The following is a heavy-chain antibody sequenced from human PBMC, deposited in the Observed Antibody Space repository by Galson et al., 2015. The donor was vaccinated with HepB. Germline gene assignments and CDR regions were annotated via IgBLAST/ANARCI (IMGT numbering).Heavy chain of an antibody. CDR1: GGTFNFYA. J-gene: IGHJ4*02. CDR3: ARGSLGPSRYESGGYYSPSTKYFDY. D-gene: IGHD3-22*01. Sequence: SCKASGGTFNFYAITWVRQAPGQGLEWMGAIIPIFGTANYAQKFQGRVTITADEPTSTAYMELSSLRSEDTAVYYCARGSLGPSRYESGGYYSPSTKYFDYWGQGTLVTVSS. V-gene: IGHV1-69*01. CDR2: IIPIFGTA.